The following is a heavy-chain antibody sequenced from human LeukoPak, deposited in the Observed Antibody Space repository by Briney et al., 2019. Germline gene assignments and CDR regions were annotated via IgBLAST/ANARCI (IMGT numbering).Heavy chain of an antibody. V-gene: IGHV4-59*01. Sequence: SSETLSLTCTVSDDSIKNYFWTWIRQSPGKGLEWIGYVFYSGSTSYNPSLRSRLTMSVDTSKSQFSLNLKSVTAADTAVYYCARGTRRYYDGSGYYYGEFNYWGQGILVTVSS. D-gene: IGHD3-22*01. CDR3: ARGTRRYYDGSGYYYGEFNY. CDR1: DDSIKNYF. CDR2: VFYSGST. J-gene: IGHJ4*02.